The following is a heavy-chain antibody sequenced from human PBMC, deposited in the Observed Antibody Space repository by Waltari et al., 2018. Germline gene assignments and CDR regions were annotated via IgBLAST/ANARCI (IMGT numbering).Heavy chain of an antibody. V-gene: IGHV4-4*02. CDR1: GDSMSSTDG. CDR2: LHRSGRT. D-gene: IGHD2-15*01. Sequence: QVQLQESGPGLVKPSGTLSLTCAVFGDSMSSTDGWIWVRQPHGKGLEGIGQLHRSGRTQYNPSHESRVSTSIDTSNNEFSLKVTSATAADTAVYYCARDRGRGLYLDSWGQGTLVTVSP. J-gene: IGHJ4*02. CDR3: ARDRGRGLYLDS.